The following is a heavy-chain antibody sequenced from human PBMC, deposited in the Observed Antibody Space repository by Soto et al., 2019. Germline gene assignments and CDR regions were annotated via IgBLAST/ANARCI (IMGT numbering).Heavy chain of an antibody. J-gene: IGHJ5*02. CDR3: ARGGQQLVPWFDP. D-gene: IGHD6-13*01. CDR2: IYYSGST. V-gene: IGHV4-59*01. CDR1: GGSISSYY. Sequence: QVQLQESGPGLVKPSETLSLTCTVSGGSISSYYWSWIRQPPGKGLEWIGYIYYSGSTNYNPSLRSRGXXSXDXXKNQFSLKLSSVTAADAAVYYCARGGQQLVPWFDPWGQGTLVTVSS.